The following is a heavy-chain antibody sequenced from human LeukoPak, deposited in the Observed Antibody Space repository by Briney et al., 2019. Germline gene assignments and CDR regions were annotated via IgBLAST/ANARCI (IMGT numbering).Heavy chain of an antibody. V-gene: IGHV3-48*03. D-gene: IGHD3-16*01. J-gene: IGHJ5*02. Sequence: GGSLRLSCAASGFTFSSYEMNWVRQAPGKGLEWVSYISSSGSTIYYADSVKGRFTISRDNAKNSLYLQMNSLRAEDTAAYYCAREGRRWGGWFDPWGQGTLVTVSS. CDR3: AREGRRWGGWFDP. CDR1: GFTFSSYE. CDR2: ISSSGSTI.